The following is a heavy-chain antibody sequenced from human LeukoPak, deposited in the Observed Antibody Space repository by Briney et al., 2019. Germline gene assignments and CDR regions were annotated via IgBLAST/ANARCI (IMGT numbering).Heavy chain of an antibody. CDR3: ARHPCSGGSCYLLDY. V-gene: IGHV5-51*01. Sequence: GESLKISCKGSGYKFNAYWIAWVRQMPGKGLEWMGIIYPDDSDTRYSPSFQGQVTISADKSISTAYLQWSSLKGSDTAMYYCARHPCSGGSCYLLDYWGQGTLVTVSS. D-gene: IGHD2-15*01. J-gene: IGHJ4*02. CDR1: GYKFNAYW. CDR2: IYPDDSDT.